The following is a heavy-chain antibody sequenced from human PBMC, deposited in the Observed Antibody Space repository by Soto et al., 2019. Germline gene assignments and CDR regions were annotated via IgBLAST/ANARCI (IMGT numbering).Heavy chain of an antibody. J-gene: IGHJ4*02. CDR1: GFTFSTYS. V-gene: IGHV3-21*01. Sequence: EVLLVESGGGLVQPGGSLRLSCAASGFTFSTYSMNWVRQAPGKGLEWVSSINNASYIYYADSVKGRFTISRDDAKNSLYLQMNSLRDEDTAVYYCAREGGYCNGGGCRYFDYWGQGTLVTVSS. CDR3: AREGGYCNGGGCRYFDY. CDR2: INNASYI. D-gene: IGHD2-15*01.